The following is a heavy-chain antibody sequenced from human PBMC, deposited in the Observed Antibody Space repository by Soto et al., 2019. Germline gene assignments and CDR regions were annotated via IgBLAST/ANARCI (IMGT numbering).Heavy chain of an antibody. V-gene: IGHV3-30-3*01. Sequence: GGSLRLSCAASGFTFSSYAMHWVRQAPGKGLEWVAVISYDGSNKYYADSVKGRFTISRDNSKNTLYLQMYSLRAEDPAVDYCARDRGTSDDDYGDYYYYGMDVWGQGTTVTVSS. CDR2: ISYDGSNK. CDR3: ARDRGTSDDDYGDYYYYGMDV. D-gene: IGHD4-17*01. CDR1: GFTFSSYA. J-gene: IGHJ6*02.